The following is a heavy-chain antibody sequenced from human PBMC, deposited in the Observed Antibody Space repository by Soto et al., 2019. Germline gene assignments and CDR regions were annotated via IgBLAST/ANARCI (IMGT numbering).Heavy chain of an antibody. J-gene: IGHJ6*02. Sequence: GGSLRLSCGGSGFTLRSNAISWVRPAPGKGLEWGSAISGCGGSTYYAHSVKGRFTISRDNSKNTLYLRMTSLRAEDTAVYYCGKDTITMVRGVIYPSPYYYYYYGMDVWGQGTTVTVSS. D-gene: IGHD3-10*01. CDR3: GKDTITMVRGVIYPSPYYYYYYGMDV. CDR2: ISGCGGST. CDR1: GFTLRSNA. V-gene: IGHV3-23*01.